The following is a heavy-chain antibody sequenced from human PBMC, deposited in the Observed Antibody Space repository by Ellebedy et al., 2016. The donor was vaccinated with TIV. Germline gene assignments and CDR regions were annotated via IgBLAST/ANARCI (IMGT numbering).Heavy chain of an antibody. CDR1: GFTFSRYW. CDR2: MNSDGTIT. CDR3: VGDFGGGDDY. J-gene: IGHJ4*02. Sequence: GGSLRLXXAGSGFTFSRYWMHWVRQAPGKGLVWVSRMNSDGTITTHADSVKGRFTISRDNAKNTLYLQMNSLRVEDTAVYYCVGDFGGGDDYWGQGTLVTVSS. V-gene: IGHV3-74*01. D-gene: IGHD2-21*02.